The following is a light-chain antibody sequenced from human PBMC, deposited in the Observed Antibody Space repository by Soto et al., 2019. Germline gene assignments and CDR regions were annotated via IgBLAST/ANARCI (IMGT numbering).Light chain of an antibody. J-gene: IGKJ3*01. CDR3: QQYNDWPPIT. CDR2: LGS. CDR1: QSLLHSNGYNY. Sequence: DIVMTQSPLSLPVTPGEPASISCRSSQSLLHSNGYNYLDWYLQKPGQSPQLLIYLGSNRASGVPDRFSGSGSGTEFTLTISNLQSEDFGIYYCQQYNDWPPITFGPGTKVDIK. V-gene: IGKV2-28*01.